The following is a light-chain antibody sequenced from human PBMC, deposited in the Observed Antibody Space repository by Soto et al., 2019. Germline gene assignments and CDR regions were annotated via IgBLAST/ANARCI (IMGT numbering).Light chain of an antibody. CDR3: QVWDSSTPVV. CDR2: RIA. J-gene: IGLJ2*01. V-gene: IGLV3-9*01. Sequence: SYELTQPLSVSVALGQTARITCGGNNIAAKNVHWYQQKPGQAPVLVIYRIANRPSGIPERFSGSNSGNTATLTISRAQDEDEAEYYCQVWDSSTPVVFGGGTKLTVL. CDR1: NIAAKN.